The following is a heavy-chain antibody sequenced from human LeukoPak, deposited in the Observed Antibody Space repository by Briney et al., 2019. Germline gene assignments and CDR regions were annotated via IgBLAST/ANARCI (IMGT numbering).Heavy chain of an antibody. CDR1: GGSFSGYY. V-gene: IGHV4-34*01. Sequence: SETLSLTCAVYGGSFSGYYWSWIRQPPGKGLEWIGEINHSGSTNYNPSLKSRVTISVDMSKNQFSLKLSSVTAADTAVYYCARGRGGTIFGVVIYYYYGMDVWGQGTTVTVSS. CDR3: ARGRGGTIFGVVIYYYYGMDV. J-gene: IGHJ6*02. CDR2: INHSGST. D-gene: IGHD3-3*01.